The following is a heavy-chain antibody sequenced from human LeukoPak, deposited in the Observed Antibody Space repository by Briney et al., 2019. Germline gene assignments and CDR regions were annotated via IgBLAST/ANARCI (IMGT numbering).Heavy chain of an antibody. Sequence: SETLSLTCAVYGGSFSGYYWSWIRQPPGKGLEWIGEINHSGSTNYNPSLKSRVTISVDTSKNQFSLKLSSVTAADTAVYYCVRGGGVLTAYYFDYWGQGTLVTVSS. CDR3: VRGGGVLTAYYFDY. D-gene: IGHD3-16*01. V-gene: IGHV4-34*01. CDR1: GGSFSGYY. CDR2: INHSGST. J-gene: IGHJ4*02.